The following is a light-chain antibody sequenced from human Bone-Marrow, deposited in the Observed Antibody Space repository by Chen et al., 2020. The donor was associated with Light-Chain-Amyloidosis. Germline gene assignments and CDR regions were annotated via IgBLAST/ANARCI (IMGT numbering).Light chain of an antibody. V-gene: IGLV2-14*03. CDR2: EVS. J-gene: IGLJ3*02. Sequence: QSALTQPAPVSWSHGQSITISCTGSSSDIGNFKYFSWSQPHPGKAPKLMIYEVSNRPSGVSNRFSGSTSGNTASLTISGLQAEDEADYYCSSYTTSSSWVFGGGTKLTVL. CDR1: SSDIGNFKY. CDR3: SSYTTSSSWV.